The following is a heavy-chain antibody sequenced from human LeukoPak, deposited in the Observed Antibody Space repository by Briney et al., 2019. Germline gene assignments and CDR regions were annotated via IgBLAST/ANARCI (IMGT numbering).Heavy chain of an antibody. CDR1: GGSFSGYY. D-gene: IGHD3-3*01. CDR2: INHSGST. J-gene: IGHJ5*02. V-gene: IGHV4-34*01. CDR3: ARVGAYYDFWSGSKRWFDP. Sequence: KPSETLSLTCAVYGGSFSGYYWSWIRQPPGKGLEWIGEINHSGSTNYNPSLKSRVTISVDTSKNQFSLKLSSVTAADTAVYYCARVGAYYDFWSGSKRWFDPWGQGTLVTVSS.